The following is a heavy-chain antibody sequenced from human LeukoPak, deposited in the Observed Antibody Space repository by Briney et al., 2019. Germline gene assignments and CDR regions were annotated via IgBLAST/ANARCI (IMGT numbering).Heavy chain of an antibody. Sequence: SVKVSCKASGGTFSSYAISWVRQAPGQGLEWMGGIIPIFGTANYAQKFQGRVTITTDESTSTAYMELSSLRSEDTAVYYCASRIPPARDGYNYRDFYYYYYMDVWGKGTTVTVSS. CDR2: IIPIFGTA. D-gene: IGHD5-24*01. CDR3: ASRIPPARDGYNYRDFYYYYYMDV. V-gene: IGHV1-69*05. CDR1: GGTFSSYA. J-gene: IGHJ6*03.